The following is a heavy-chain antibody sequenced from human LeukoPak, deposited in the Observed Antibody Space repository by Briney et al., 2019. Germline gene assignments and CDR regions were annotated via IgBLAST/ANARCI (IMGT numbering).Heavy chain of an antibody. J-gene: IGHJ4*02. CDR3: ARARLDIVVVVAATPSSQYFDY. V-gene: IGHV4-4*07. CDR2: IYTSGST. Sequence: SETLSLTCTVSGGSISSYYWSWIRQPAGKGLEWIGRIYTSGSTNYNPSLKSRVTISVDTSKNQFSLKLSSVTAADTAVYYCARARLDIVVVVAATPSSQYFDYWGQGTLVTVSS. CDR1: GGSISSYY. D-gene: IGHD2-15*01.